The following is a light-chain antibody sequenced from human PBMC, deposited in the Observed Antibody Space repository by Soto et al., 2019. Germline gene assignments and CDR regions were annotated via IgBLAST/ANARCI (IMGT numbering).Light chain of an antibody. Sequence: QSALTQPASVSGSPVQSITISCTGTSSDVGGYNYVSWYQQHPGKAPKLMIYDVSNRPSGVSNRFSGSKSGNTASLTISVLQAEDEADYYCSSYTSSSTVVFGGGTKLTVL. V-gene: IGLV2-14*01. CDR2: DVS. CDR3: SSYTSSSTVV. CDR1: SSDVGGYNY. J-gene: IGLJ2*01.